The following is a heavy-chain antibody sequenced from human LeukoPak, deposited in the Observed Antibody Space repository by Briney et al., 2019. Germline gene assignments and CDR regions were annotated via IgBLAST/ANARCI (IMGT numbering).Heavy chain of an antibody. CDR1: GDSINSFDW. CDR3: AKSAYYDSSGFYREYYFDY. J-gene: IGHJ4*02. Sequence: SETLSLTCAVSGDSINSFDWWSWVRQSPARGLEWIGEIYRSGGTNYNPSLKSRVTISIDKSKNQLSLKLTSVTAADTAVYYCAKSAYYDSSGFYREYYFDYWGQGTLVTVSS. V-gene: IGHV4-4*02. D-gene: IGHD3-22*01. CDR2: IYRSGGT.